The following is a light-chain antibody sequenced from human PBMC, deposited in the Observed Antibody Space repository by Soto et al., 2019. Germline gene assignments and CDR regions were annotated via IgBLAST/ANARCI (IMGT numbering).Light chain of an antibody. Sequence: QSALTQPRSVSGSPGQSVTISCTGSSSDVGGYDFVSWFQQHPDKAPKLIIFDVRKRPSGVPDRFSGSRSANTASLTISGLQADDEADYYCCSYTGSYTLFGGGTKL. CDR2: DVR. V-gene: IGLV2-11*01. J-gene: IGLJ2*01. CDR3: CSYTGSYTL. CDR1: SSDVGGYDF.